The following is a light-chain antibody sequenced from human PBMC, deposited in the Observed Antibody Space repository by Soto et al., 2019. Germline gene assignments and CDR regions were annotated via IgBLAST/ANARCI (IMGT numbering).Light chain of an antibody. V-gene: IGLV2-8*01. CDR2: EVN. CDR1: SSDVGGNDY. J-gene: IGLJ3*02. CDR3: CSYGFAGSGYLV. Sequence: QSALTQPPSASGSPGQSVTISCTGASSDVGGNDYVSWYQHHPGKVPKLMIFEVNKRPSGVPHRFSGSKSGNTASLTVSGLQAEDEADYYYCSYGFAGSGYLVFGGGTKLTVL.